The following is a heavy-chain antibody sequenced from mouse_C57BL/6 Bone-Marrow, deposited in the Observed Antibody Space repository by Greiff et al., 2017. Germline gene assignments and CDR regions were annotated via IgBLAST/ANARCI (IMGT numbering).Heavy chain of an antibody. CDR3: ARLYYYGSSYRYFDV. CDR1: GFTFSSYG. D-gene: IGHD1-1*01. J-gene: IGHJ1*03. Sequence: EVHLVESGGDLVKPGGSLKLSCAASGFTFSSYGMSWVRQTPDKRLEWVATISSGGSYTYYPDSVKGRFTISRDNAKNTLYLQMSSLKSEDTAMYYCARLYYYGSSYRYFDVWGTGTTVTVSS. V-gene: IGHV5-6*01. CDR2: ISSGGSYT.